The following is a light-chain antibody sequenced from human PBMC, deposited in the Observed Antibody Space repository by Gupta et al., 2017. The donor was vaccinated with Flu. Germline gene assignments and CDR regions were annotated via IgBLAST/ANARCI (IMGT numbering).Light chain of an antibody. V-gene: IGKV3-20*01. J-gene: IGKJ2*01. CDR3: KQYVQAPPT. CDR2: GAS. Sequence: DIVLTQSPGTLSLSPGERATLSCRASQSVSSSYVAWYQQKPGQAPRLLIYGASSRATGIPDRFSGSGSGTDFTLKISRLGAEDVAVYYCKQYVQAPPTFGEGTKVEIK. CDR1: QSVSSSY.